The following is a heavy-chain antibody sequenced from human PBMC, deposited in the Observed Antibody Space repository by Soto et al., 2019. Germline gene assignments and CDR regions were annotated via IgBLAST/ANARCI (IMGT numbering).Heavy chain of an antibody. CDR3: AKDYCSDGTCQGTS. D-gene: IGHD2-15*01. CDR2: ISGRGAGT. CDR1: GFTFSNYA. J-gene: IGHJ4*02. V-gene: IGHV3-23*01. Sequence: EVQLLESGGGFVQPGGSLRISCEASGFTFSNYAMTWVRQAPGKGLEWVSGISGRGAGTYYADSVKGRFSISRENSKNTLYLQMNSLRAEDTGVYYCAKDYCSDGTCQGTSWGQGTLVTVSS.